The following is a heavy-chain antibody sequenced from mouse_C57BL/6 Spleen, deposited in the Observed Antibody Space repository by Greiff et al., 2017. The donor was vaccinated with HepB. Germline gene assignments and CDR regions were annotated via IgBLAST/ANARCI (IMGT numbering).Heavy chain of an antibody. D-gene: IGHD2-3*01. Sequence: EVQGVESGGGLVQPGGSLSLSCAASGFTFTDYYMSWVRQPPGKALEWLGFIRNKANGYTTEYSASVKGRFTISRDNSQSILYLQMNALRAEDRATYYCARSPDGYYVMDYWGQGTSVTVSS. CDR1: GFTFTDYY. V-gene: IGHV7-3*01. CDR2: IRNKANGYTT. CDR3: ARSPDGYYVMDY. J-gene: IGHJ4*01.